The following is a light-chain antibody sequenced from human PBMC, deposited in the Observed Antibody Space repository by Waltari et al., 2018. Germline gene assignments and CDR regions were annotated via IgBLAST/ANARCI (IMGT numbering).Light chain of an antibody. Sequence: SYVLTQLPSVSVAPGKTARIICGGKDVGSKSVHWYQQKPGQAPVLIVYDDSERPSGSRERFSGSESGDTATLTVSRVEAGDEADYYCQVYYTNSDHVVFGGGTKLTVL. V-gene: IGLV3-21*03. CDR1: DVGSKS. J-gene: IGLJ2*01. CDR3: QVYYTNSDHVV. CDR2: DDS.